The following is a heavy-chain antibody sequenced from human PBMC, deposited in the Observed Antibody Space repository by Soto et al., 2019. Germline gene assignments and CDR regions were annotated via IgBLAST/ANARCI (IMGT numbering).Heavy chain of an antibody. D-gene: IGHD3-3*01. CDR2: ISESGDGT. CDR1: GFTFNTYA. V-gene: IGHV3-23*01. Sequence: GSLGLSCASSGFTFNTYAMTWVRQAPGKGLEWVSLISESGDGTYYADSVKGRFTISRDNSQRTLNLQMNSLRAEDTAVYYCAKNGDFWSWGMDVWGQGTTVTVSS. CDR3: AKNGDFWSWGMDV. J-gene: IGHJ6*02.